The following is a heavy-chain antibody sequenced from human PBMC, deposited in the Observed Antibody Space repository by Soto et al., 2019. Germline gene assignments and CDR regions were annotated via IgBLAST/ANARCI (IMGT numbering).Heavy chain of an antibody. CDR1: GGFVSSGSYY. CDR3: ARVERGTATTVVDAFDI. CDR2: ISHSGGT. D-gene: IGHD1-1*01. V-gene: IGHV4-34*01. Sequence: QVQLQQWGAGLLKPSETLSLTCAVYGGFVSSGSYYWSWIRQPPGKGLEWIGEISHSGGTNFNPSLKSRVTISVDMSKNQFSLKMSSVTAADTALYYCARVERGTATTVVDAFDIWGPGTMVTVSS. J-gene: IGHJ3*02.